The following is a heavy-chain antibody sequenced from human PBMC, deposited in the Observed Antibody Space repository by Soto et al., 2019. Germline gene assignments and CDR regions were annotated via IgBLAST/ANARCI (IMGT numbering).Heavy chain of an antibody. Sequence: EVQLVESGGGLVQPGGSLRLSCAASGFTFRTYWMTWVRQAPGKGLEWVANINPAGRDKTYVDSVKGRFTISRDNVKSSLYLPVSSLRAEDTALYYCVGARIDLWGRGTLVAVSS. CDR1: GFTFRTYW. CDR2: INPAGRDK. V-gene: IGHV3-7*04. J-gene: IGHJ2*01. CDR3: VGARIDL.